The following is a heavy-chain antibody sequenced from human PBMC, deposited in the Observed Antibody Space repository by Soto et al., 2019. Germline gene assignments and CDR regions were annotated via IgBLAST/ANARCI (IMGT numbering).Heavy chain of an antibody. V-gene: IGHV4-34*01. CDR1: GVPLSGYY. D-gene: IGHD3-3*01. J-gene: IGHJ6*02. CDR2: INHSGSI. Sequence: TSETRSHHYCVNGVPLSGYYWSWIRKRPGKGLEWIGEINHSGSINYNPSLKSRVTISVDTSKNQFSLKLSSVTAADTAVYYCARGVVLRFLEWSKKPYYYYGMDVWGQGNTVTVS. CDR3: ARGVVLRFLEWSKKPYYYYGMDV.